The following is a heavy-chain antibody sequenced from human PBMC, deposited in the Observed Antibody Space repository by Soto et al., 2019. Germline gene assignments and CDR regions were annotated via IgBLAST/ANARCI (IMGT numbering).Heavy chain of an antibody. CDR3: AKAKDYYGSGSYFTY. J-gene: IGHJ4*02. V-gene: IGHV3-23*01. CDR1: GFTFSSYA. CDR2: ISGSGGST. Sequence: GSLRLSCAASGFTFSSYAMSWVRQAPGKGLEWVSAISGSGGSTYYADSVKGRFTISRDNSKNTLYLQMNSLRAEDTAVYYCAKAKDYYGSGSYFTYWGQGTLVTVSS. D-gene: IGHD3-10*01.